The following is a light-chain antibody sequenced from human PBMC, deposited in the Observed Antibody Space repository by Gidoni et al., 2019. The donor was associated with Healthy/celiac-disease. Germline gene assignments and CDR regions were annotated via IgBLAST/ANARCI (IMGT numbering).Light chain of an antibody. CDR3: QQSYSTRIFT. CDR2: AAS. V-gene: IGKV1-39*01. Sequence: DIQMTQSPSSLSASVGDRVTITCRASQSISIYLNWYQQKPGKAPKLLIYAASTLQSGVPSRFSGSGPGTDFTLTISSLQPEDFATYYCQQSYSTRIFTFGPGTKVDI. J-gene: IGKJ3*01. CDR1: QSISIY.